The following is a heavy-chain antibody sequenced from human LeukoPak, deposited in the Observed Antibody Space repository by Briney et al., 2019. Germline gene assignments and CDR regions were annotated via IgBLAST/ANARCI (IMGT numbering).Heavy chain of an antibody. V-gene: IGHV3-30*03. CDR2: ISYDGTKT. CDR1: GFTFNSYW. CDR3: ASSTTVAGTFWFDP. D-gene: IGHD6-19*01. J-gene: IGHJ5*02. Sequence: PGGSLRLSCAASGFTFNSYWMSWVRQAPGKGLEWVAAISYDGTKTYYTDSVKGRFTISRDDPDNTLSLQMDSLRGEDTGLYYCASSTTVAGTFWFDPWGQGTLVIVSS.